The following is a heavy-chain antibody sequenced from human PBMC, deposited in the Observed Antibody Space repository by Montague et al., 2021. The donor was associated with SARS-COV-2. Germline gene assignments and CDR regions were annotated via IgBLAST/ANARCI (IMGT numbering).Heavy chain of an antibody. Sequence: SLRLSCAASGFTVNSNYMSWVRQAPVKVLEWVALIYSGGDTTYSXAVXDRFTISRDNSKNTLYLQMNSLRVEDTAVFYCARGGVGATWAFDIWGQGTMVTVSS. D-gene: IGHD1-26*01. CDR1: GFTVNSNY. CDR2: IYSGGDT. CDR3: ARGGVGATWAFDI. J-gene: IGHJ3*02. V-gene: IGHV3-53*01.